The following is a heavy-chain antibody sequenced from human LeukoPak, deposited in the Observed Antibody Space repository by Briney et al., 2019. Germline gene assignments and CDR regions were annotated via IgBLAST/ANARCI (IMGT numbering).Heavy chain of an antibody. CDR1: GFTFSSYW. V-gene: IGHV3-74*01. D-gene: IGHD2-15*01. Sequence: GGSLRLSCAASGFTFSSYWMHWVRQAPGKGLVWVSRINSVGSSRTYADSGKGRFTISRDNAKNTLSLQMNSLRNEDTAVYYCAREVCIGGSCSVFDYWGQGTLVTVSS. J-gene: IGHJ4*02. CDR2: INSVGSSR. CDR3: AREVCIGGSCSVFDY.